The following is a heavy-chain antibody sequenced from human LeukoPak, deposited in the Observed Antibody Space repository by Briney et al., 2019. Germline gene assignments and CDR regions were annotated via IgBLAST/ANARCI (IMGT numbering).Heavy chain of an antibody. J-gene: IGHJ4*02. D-gene: IGHD4-17*01. CDR1: GGSISSGGYS. CDR3: ARGSGTVTTDY. Sequence: SETLSLTCAVSGGSISSGGYSWSWIRQPPGKGLEWIGEINHSGSTNYNPSLKSRVTISVDTSKNQFSLKLSSVTAADTAVYYCARGSGTVTTDYWGQGTLVTVSS. V-gene: IGHV4-30-2*01. CDR2: INHSGST.